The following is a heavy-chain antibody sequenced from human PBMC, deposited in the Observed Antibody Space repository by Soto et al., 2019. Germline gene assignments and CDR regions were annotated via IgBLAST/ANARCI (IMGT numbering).Heavy chain of an antibody. CDR2: ISAHNGNT. CDR3: ARGRYGDY. J-gene: IGHJ4*02. Sequence: QVHLVQSGAEVKKPGASVKVSCKCSGYTFTSYGITWVRQAPGQGLEWMGWISAHNGNTDYEQKLQGRVTVTRDTSTSTAYMELRSLRSDDTAVYYCARGRYGDYWGQGALVTVSS. V-gene: IGHV1-18*01. D-gene: IGHD1-1*01. CDR1: GYTFTSYG.